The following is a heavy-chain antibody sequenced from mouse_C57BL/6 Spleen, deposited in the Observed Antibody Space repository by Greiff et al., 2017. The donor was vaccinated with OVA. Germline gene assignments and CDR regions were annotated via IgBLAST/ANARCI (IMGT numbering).Heavy chain of an antibody. Sequence: EVQGVESGGDLVKPGGSLKLSCAASGFTFSSYGMSWVRQTPDKRLEWVATISSGGSYTYYPDSVKGRFTISRDNAKNTLYLQMSSLKSEDTAMYYCARHGGTPPFDYWGQGTTLTVSS. D-gene: IGHD2-14*01. CDR3: ARHGGTPPFDY. CDR2: ISSGGSYT. V-gene: IGHV5-6*01. CDR1: GFTFSSYG. J-gene: IGHJ2*01.